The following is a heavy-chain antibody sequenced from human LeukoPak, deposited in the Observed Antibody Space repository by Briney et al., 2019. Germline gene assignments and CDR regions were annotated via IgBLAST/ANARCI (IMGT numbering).Heavy chain of an antibody. CDR1: GGSISSGGYY. D-gene: IGHD3-22*01. CDR2: IYHSGST. CDR3: ARDLADSSGYYVAGY. V-gene: IGHV4-30-2*01. J-gene: IGHJ4*02. Sequence: PSETLSLTCTVSGGSISSGGYYWSWIRQPPGKGLEWIGYIYHSGSTYYNPSLKSRVTISVDTSKNQFSLKLSSVTAADTAVYYCARDLADSSGYYVAGYWGQGTLVTVSS.